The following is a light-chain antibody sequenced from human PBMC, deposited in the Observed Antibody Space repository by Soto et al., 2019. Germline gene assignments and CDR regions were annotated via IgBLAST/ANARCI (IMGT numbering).Light chain of an antibody. CDR3: QQYERWPPLT. CDR2: GAS. J-gene: IGKJ4*01. Sequence: EIVMTQSPASLSVSPRERVTLSCRSSQSVRSELAWYQQKSGQPPRLLIYGASTRATGIPARFSGSGSGTEFTLTINDLQSEDFAVYYCQQYERWPPLTFGGGTKVDIK. V-gene: IGKV3-15*01. CDR1: QSVRSE.